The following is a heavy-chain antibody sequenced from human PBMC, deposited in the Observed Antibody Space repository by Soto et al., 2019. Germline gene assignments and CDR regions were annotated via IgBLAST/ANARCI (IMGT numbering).Heavy chain of an antibody. CDR3: ARVVYFDRSAYGL. CDR1: GFSFSGYN. CDR2: ISGDSNYI. V-gene: IGHV3-21*01. Sequence: LRLSCAASGFSFSGYNMNWVRQAPGKGLEWVSSISGDSNYIYYADSVQGRFTISRDNAKNSVYLQMNSLRAEDTAVYYCARVVYFDRSAYGLWGQGTMVTVSS. D-gene: IGHD3-22*01. J-gene: IGHJ3*01.